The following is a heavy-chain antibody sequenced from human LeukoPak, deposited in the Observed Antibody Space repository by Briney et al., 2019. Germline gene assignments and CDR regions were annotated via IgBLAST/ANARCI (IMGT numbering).Heavy chain of an antibody. Sequence: SETLSLTCTVSGGSISSYYWSWIRQPPGKGLEWIGYIYYSGSTNYNPSLKSRVSISVDTSKNQFSLKLSSVTAADTAVYYCARARYDSSGYRFDYWGQGTLVTVSS. CDR2: IYYSGST. CDR1: GGSISSYY. V-gene: IGHV4-59*01. CDR3: ARARYDSSGYRFDY. D-gene: IGHD3-22*01. J-gene: IGHJ4*02.